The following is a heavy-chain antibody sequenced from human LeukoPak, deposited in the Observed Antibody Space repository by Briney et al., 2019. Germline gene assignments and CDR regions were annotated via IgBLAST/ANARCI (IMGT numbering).Heavy chain of an antibody. V-gene: IGHV3-30*18. CDR2: ISYGGSNT. CDR3: AKDPEAYCGGDCYSYHYGMDV. CDR1: GFTFSRYG. Sequence: GGSLRLSCAASGFTFSRYGMHWVRQAPCKGLEWVAVISYGGSNTYYADSVKGRFTISRDSSKNTLYLQMNSLRAEDTAVYYCAKDPEAYCGGDCYSYHYGMDVWGQGTTVTVSS. D-gene: IGHD2-21*02. J-gene: IGHJ6*02.